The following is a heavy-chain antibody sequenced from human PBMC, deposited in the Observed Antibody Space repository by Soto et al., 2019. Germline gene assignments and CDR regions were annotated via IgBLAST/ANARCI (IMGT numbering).Heavy chain of an antibody. V-gene: IGHV3-23*01. CDR1: GFTFSSYP. D-gene: IGHD3-9*01. CDR3: AKGGHDILTGYYPFDY. Sequence: GGSLRLSCEASGFTFSSYPISWARQAQGKGLEWVSVISGRGGSTYYANSVKGRLTISRDNSKNTLYLQMNSLRAEDTAVYYCAKGGHDILTGYYPFDYWGQGTLVTVSS. J-gene: IGHJ4*02. CDR2: ISGRGGST.